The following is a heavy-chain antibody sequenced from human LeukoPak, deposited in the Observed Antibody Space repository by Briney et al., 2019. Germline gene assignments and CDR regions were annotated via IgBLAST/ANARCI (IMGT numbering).Heavy chain of an antibody. D-gene: IGHD3-3*01. CDR2: ISYDGSNK. V-gene: IGHV3-30-3*01. Sequence: PGGSPRLSCAASGFTFSSYAMHWVRQAPGKGLEWVAVISYDGSNKYYADSVKGRFTISRDNSKNTLYLQMNSLRAEDTAVYYCAREENYDFWSGYYPYNWFDPWGQGTLVTVSS. CDR1: GFTFSSYA. CDR3: AREENYDFWSGYYPYNWFDP. J-gene: IGHJ5*02.